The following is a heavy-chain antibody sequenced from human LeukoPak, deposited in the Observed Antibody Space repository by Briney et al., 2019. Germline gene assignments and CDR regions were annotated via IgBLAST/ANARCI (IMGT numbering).Heavy chain of an antibody. J-gene: IGHJ4*02. CDR2: ISSSGSTI. CDR1: GFTFSSYE. D-gene: IGHD3-22*01. V-gene: IGHV3-48*03. Sequence: GGSLRLSCAASGFTFSSYEMNWVRQAPGKGLEWVSYISSSGSTIYYADSVKGRFTISRDNSKNTLYLQMNSLRAEDTAVYYCARNFHRRLYDSSGYYPYWGQGTLVTVSS. CDR3: ARNFHRRLYDSSGYYPY.